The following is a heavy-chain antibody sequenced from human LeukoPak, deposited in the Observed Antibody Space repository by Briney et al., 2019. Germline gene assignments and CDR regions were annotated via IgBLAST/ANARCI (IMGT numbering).Heavy chain of an antibody. J-gene: IGHJ5*02. CDR1: GVTFSSYW. CDR3: AKESCSSTSCYLNWFDP. D-gene: IGHD2-2*01. CDR2: IKEDGSEK. Sequence: GGSLRLSCAASGVTFSSYWMSWVRQAPGKGLEWVANIKEDGSEKYYVDSVKGRFTISRDNAKNSLYLQMNSLRAEGTAVYYCAKESCSSTSCYLNWFDPWGQGTLVTVSS. V-gene: IGHV3-7*03.